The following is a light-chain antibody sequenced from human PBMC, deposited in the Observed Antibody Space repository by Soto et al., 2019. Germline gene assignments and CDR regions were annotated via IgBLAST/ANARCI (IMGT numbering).Light chain of an antibody. CDR3: QQRSNWPPWT. J-gene: IGKJ1*01. V-gene: IGKV3-11*01. CDR2: DAF. CDR1: QSVSSF. Sequence: EIVLTQSPATLSLSPGERATLSCTASQSVSSFLAWYQQKPGQAPRLLIYDAFKRATGIPARFSGSGSGTDFTLTISSLEPEDSAVYYCQQRSNWPPWTFGQGTKVE.